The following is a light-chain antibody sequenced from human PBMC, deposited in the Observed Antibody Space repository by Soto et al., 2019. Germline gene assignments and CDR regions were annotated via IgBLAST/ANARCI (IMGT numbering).Light chain of an antibody. CDR1: SSDVGSYNR. J-gene: IGLJ2*01. CDR2: EVS. Sequence: QSALTQPPSVSGSPGQSVTISCTGTSSDVGSYNRVSWYQQPPGTAPKLMIYEVSNRPPGVPDRFSGSKSGNTASLTISGLEAGDGADYHCTSYTGRSTLVVFGGGTKLTVL. CDR3: TSYTGRSTLVV. V-gene: IGLV2-18*02.